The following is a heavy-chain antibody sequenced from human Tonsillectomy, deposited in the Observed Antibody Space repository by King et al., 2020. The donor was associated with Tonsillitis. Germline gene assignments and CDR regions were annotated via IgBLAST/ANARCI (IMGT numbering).Heavy chain of an antibody. D-gene: IGHD3-22*01. Sequence: EVQLVESGGGLVKPGGSLRLSCAASGFTFSSYSMNWVRQAPGKGLEWVSSISSSSSYIYYADSVRGRFTISRDNAKKSLYLQMNSLRAEDTAVYYCARDPSTTYYYDSSGQYYFDYWGQGTLVTFSS. J-gene: IGHJ4*02. CDR2: ISSSSSYI. CDR3: ARDPSTTYYYDSSGQYYFDY. V-gene: IGHV3-21*01. CDR1: GFTFSSYS.